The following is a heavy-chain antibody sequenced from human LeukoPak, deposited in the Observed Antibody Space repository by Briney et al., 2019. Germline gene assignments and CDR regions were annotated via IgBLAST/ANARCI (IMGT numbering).Heavy chain of an antibody. CDR1: GASISTYY. V-gene: IGHV4-59*01. Sequence: SETLSLTCTVSGASISTYYWSWIRQPPGKGLEWIGYIYYTGNTNYNPSLKSRVTISVDTSKNQFSLKLSSVTAADTAVYYCARVGDSGSYLYFDYWGQGTLVTVSS. D-gene: IGHD1-26*01. CDR2: IYYTGNT. CDR3: ARVGDSGSYLYFDY. J-gene: IGHJ4*02.